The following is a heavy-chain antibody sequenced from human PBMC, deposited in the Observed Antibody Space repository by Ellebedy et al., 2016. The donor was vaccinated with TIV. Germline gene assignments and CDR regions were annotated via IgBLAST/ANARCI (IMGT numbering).Heavy chain of an antibody. Sequence: PGGSLRLSCAASGFTFSRHWMHWIRQAPGKGLVWLSRINGDGGFTSHADFVKGRFTISRDNDKNTLYLQMNSLKAEDTAMYYCSTLSDTGYWGHGTLVTVSS. CDR2: INGDGGFT. J-gene: IGHJ4*01. CDR1: GFTFSRHW. CDR3: STLSDTGY. V-gene: IGHV3-74*01. D-gene: IGHD2-21*02.